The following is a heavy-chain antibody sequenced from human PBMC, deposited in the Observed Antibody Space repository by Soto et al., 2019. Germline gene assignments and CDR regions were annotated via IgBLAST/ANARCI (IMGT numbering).Heavy chain of an antibody. CDR1: GGSVSSGSYY. Sequence: KPSETLSLTCTVSGGSVSSGSYYWSWIRQPPGKGLEWIGYIYYSGSTNYNPSLKSRVTISVDTSKNQFSLKLSSVTAADTAVYYCAADREDSSGYYLGWFDPWGQGTLVTVSS. CDR2: IYYSGST. V-gene: IGHV4-61*01. D-gene: IGHD3-22*01. CDR3: AADREDSSGYYLGWFDP. J-gene: IGHJ5*02.